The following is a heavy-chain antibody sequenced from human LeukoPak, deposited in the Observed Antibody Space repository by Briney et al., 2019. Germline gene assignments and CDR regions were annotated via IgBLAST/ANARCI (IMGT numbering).Heavy chain of an antibody. Sequence: GASVKVSCKASGYTFTGYYMHWVRQAPGQGLEWMGWINPNSGGTNYAQKFQGRVTMTRDTSTRTVYMELSSLRSEDTAVYYCAREYYYDSSGYTNWGQGTLVTVSS. CDR3: AREYYYDSSGYTN. J-gene: IGHJ4*02. CDR2: INPNSGGT. CDR1: GYTFTGYY. V-gene: IGHV1-2*02. D-gene: IGHD3-22*01.